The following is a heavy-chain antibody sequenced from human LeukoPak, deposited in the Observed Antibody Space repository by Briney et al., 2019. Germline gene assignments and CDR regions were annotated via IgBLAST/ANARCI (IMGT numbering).Heavy chain of an antibody. CDR1: GYTFTGYY. CDR3: ARELVVAAQGALGY. D-gene: IGHD2-15*01. J-gene: IGHJ4*02. Sequence: ASVKVSCKASGYTFTGYYMHWVRQAPGQGLEWMGWINPNSGNTGYAQKFQGRVTMTRNTSISTAYMELSSLRSEDTAVYYCARELVVAAQGALGYWGQGTLVTVSS. V-gene: IGHV1-8*02. CDR2: INPNSGNT.